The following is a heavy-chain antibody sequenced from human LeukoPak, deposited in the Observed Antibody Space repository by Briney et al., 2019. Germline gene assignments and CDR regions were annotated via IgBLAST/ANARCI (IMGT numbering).Heavy chain of an antibody. CDR1: GFTFSNAW. Sequence: GGSLRLSCAASGFTFSNAWMSWVRQAPGKGLEWVSVIYSGGSTYYADSVKGRFTISRDNSKNTLYLQMNSLRAEDTAVYYCAREGDSSVGHAFDIWGQGTMVTVSS. J-gene: IGHJ3*02. CDR3: AREGDSSVGHAFDI. CDR2: IYSGGST. D-gene: IGHD3-22*01. V-gene: IGHV3-53*01.